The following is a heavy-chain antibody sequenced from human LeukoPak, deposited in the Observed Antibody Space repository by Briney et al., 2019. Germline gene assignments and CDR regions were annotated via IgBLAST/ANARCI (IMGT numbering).Heavy chain of an antibody. CDR3: ASDKIVGATKFDY. D-gene: IGHD1-26*01. J-gene: IGHJ4*02. Sequence: PGGSLRLSCAASGFTFSSYWMSWVRQAPGKGLEWVANIKQDGSEKYYVDSVKGRFTISRDSVKNSLYLQMNSLRAEDTAVYYCASDKIVGATKFDYWGQGTLVTVSS. CDR1: GFTFSSYW. V-gene: IGHV3-7*01. CDR2: IKQDGSEK.